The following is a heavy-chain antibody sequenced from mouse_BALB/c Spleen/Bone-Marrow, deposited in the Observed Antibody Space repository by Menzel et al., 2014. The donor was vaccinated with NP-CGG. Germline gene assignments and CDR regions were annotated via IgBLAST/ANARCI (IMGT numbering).Heavy chain of an antibody. Sequence: VKVVESGAELVKPGASVKLSCKTSGYTFTSYWIQWVKRRPGQGLGWIGEIFPGTVTPYYNEKFKGKATLTIDTSSSTASMQLSSLTSEDSAVYFCARRGYGYLDYWGQGTTLTVSS. CDR3: ARRGYGYLDY. D-gene: IGHD2-10*02. CDR1: GYTFTSYW. CDR2: IFPGTVTP. J-gene: IGHJ2*01. V-gene: IGHV1S132*01.